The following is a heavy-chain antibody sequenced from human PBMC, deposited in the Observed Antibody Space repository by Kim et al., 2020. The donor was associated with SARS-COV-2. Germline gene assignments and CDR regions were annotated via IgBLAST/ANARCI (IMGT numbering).Heavy chain of an antibody. Sequence: GGSLRLSCAASGFTFSSYAMHWVRQAPGKGLEWVAVISYDGSNKYYADSVKGRFTISRDNSKNTLYLQMNSLRAEDTAVYYCARVGWGFYSGSYGSNYGMDVWGQGTTVTVSS. CDR3: ARVGWGFYSGSYGSNYGMDV. D-gene: IGHD1-26*01. CDR1: GFTFSSYA. V-gene: IGHV3-30*04. J-gene: IGHJ6*02. CDR2: ISYDGSNK.